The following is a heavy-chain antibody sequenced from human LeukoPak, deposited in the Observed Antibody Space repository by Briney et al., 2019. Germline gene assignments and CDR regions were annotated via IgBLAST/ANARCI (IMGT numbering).Heavy chain of an antibody. J-gene: IGHJ6*02. CDR2: ISSCGSTI. CDR1: GFTFSDYY. V-gene: IGHV3-11*01. CDR3: ARLSSRFGDYYYYGMDV. D-gene: IGHD3-10*01. Sequence: GGSLRLSCAASGFTFSDYYMSWIRQAPGKGLEWVSYISSCGSTIYYADSVKGRFTISRDNAKNSLNLQMNSLRAEDTAVYYCARLSSRFGDYYYYGMDVWGQGTTVTVSS.